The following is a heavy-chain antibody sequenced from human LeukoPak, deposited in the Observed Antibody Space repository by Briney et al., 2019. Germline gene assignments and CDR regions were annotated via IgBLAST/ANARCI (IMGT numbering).Heavy chain of an antibody. D-gene: IGHD3-9*01. CDR1: GSTFTDHY. Sequence: ASVKVSCKTSGSTFTDHYFHWVRQAPGQGLEWMGWINGKRGDTNYAQKFQDRVTMTRDTSISTFYIQLSSLTADDTAVYYCARDFDWGPDYWGQGTLVTVSS. CDR3: ARDFDWGPDY. V-gene: IGHV1-2*02. CDR2: INGKRGDT. J-gene: IGHJ4*02.